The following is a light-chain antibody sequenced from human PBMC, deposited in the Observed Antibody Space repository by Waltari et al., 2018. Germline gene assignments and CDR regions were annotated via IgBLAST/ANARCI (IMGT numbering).Light chain of an antibody. CDR3: QHYVNLPAT. CDR2: HAS. CDR1: QSISHY. Sequence: GEGATLSGRASQSISHYLAWYQQKPGQAPRLLIYHASSRATGIPDRFSGSGSGTDFSLTISRLEPEDFAVYYCQHYVNLPATFGQGTKVEIK. V-gene: IGKV3D-20*02. J-gene: IGKJ1*01.